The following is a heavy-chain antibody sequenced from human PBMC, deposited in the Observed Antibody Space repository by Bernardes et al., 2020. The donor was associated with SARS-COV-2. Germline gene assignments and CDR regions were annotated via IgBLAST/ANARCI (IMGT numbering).Heavy chain of an antibody. CDR2: ISAYNGNT. CDR1: GYTFTSYG. V-gene: IGHV1-18*04. Sequence: ASEKVSCKASGYTFTSYGISWVRQAPGQGLEWMGWISAYNGNTNYAQKLQGRVTMTTDTSTSTAYMELRSLRSDDTAVYYCARDEGDSSPGVGFGYWGQGTLVTVSS. D-gene: IGHD6-13*01. CDR3: ARDEGDSSPGVGFGY. J-gene: IGHJ4*02.